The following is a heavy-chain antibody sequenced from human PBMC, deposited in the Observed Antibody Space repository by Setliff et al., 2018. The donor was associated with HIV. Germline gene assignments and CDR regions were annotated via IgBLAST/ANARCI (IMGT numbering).Heavy chain of an antibody. CDR1: GFIFSTYG. CDR2: ISGSTGWA. V-gene: IGHV3-23*01. CDR3: ARLNWNDDYFDY. D-gene: IGHD1-1*01. Sequence: GGSLRLSCAASGFIFSTYGMSWVRQAPGKGLEWVSAISGSTGWADYADSVKGRFTISRDNSKNTLYLQLTRLRAEDTAIYYCARLNWNDDYFDYWGQGTLVTAPQ. J-gene: IGHJ4*02.